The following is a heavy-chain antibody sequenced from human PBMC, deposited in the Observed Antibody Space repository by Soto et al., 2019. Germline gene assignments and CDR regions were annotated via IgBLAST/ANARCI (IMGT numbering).Heavy chain of an antibody. CDR2: ISGSGGST. CDR1: GFTFSSYA. V-gene: IGHV3-23*01. Sequence: GGSLRLSCAASGFTFSSYAMSWVRQAPGKGLEWVSAISGSGGSTYYADSVKGRFTISRDNSKNTLYLQMNSLRAEDTAVYYCAKDQVGSSGWYSLFDYWGQGTLVTVSS. CDR3: AKDQVGSSGWYSLFDY. J-gene: IGHJ4*02. D-gene: IGHD6-19*01.